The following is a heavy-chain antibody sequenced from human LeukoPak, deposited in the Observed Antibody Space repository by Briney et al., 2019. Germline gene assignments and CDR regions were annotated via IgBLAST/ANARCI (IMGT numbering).Heavy chain of an antibody. J-gene: IGHJ4*02. V-gene: IGHV3-53*01. CDR2: FYVGGAT. CDR3: ARGDGYNFFDY. D-gene: IGHD5-24*01. CDR1: GFSVTNNY. Sequence: GGSLRLSCAVSGFSVTNNYMSWVRQAPGKGLEWVSVFYVGGATYHADSVKGRFTISRDNSENTLYLQMKSLRAEDTAVYYCARGDGYNFFDYWGQGTLVTVSS.